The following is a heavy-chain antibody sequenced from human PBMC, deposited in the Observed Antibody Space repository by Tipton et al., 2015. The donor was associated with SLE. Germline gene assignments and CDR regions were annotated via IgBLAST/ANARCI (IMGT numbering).Heavy chain of an antibody. J-gene: IGHJ4*02. D-gene: IGHD3-10*01. CDR2: VYPDGVTT. Sequence: SLRLSCAASEFSFSSYYMHWVRQTPGKGLVWVSRVYPDGVTTDYADTVKGRFTISRDNAKDTLYLQMNSLRAEDTAVDYCARIHYYGSGSRDYWGQGTLVTVSS. CDR3: ARIHYYGSGSRDY. CDR1: EFSFSSYY. V-gene: IGHV3-74*01.